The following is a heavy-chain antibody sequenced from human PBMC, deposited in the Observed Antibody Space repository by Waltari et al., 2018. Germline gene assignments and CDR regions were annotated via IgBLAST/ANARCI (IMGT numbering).Heavy chain of an antibody. D-gene: IGHD3-22*01. CDR1: GGSFSGYY. CDR3: ARREDYYDSGGFLPL. V-gene: IGHV4-34*01. J-gene: IGHJ4*02. Sequence: QVQLQQWGAGLLKPSETLSLTCAVYGGSFSGYYWSWIRQPPGKGLEWIGEINHSRSTSNSPARKSRVTISIDTSKNQFSLKLTSVTAADTAVYYCARREDYYDSGGFLPLWGQGTLVTVSS. CDR2: INHSRST.